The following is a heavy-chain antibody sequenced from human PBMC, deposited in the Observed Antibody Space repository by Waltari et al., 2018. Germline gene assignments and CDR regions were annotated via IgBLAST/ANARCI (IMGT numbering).Heavy chain of an antibody. CDR2: IYYSGST. Sequence: QVQLQESGPGLVKPSETLSLTCTVSGGSISSYYWSWIRQPPGKGLEWIGYIYYSGSTNYHPSLKSRVTISVDTSKNQFSRKLSSVTAADTAVYYCARGPARGSYSDYWGQGTLVTVSS. CDR3: ARGPARGSYSDY. J-gene: IGHJ4*02. D-gene: IGHD1-26*01. CDR1: GGSISSYY. V-gene: IGHV4-59*01.